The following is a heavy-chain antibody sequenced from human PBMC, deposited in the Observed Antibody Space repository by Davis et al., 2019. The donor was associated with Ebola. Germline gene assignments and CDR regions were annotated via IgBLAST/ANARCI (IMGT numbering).Heavy chain of an antibody. CDR3: AKGGSGWPSDYSYGLGV. J-gene: IGHJ6*04. V-gene: IGHV3-33*06. CDR2: IWDDGSNK. CDR1: GFTLSGYD. Sequence: GESLKISCAASGFTLSGYDMNWVRQAPGKGLQWVAVIWDDGSNKYYADSVKGRFTISRDNSKNTLYLQMNSLRVDDTAVYYCAKGGSGWPSDYSYGLGVWGKGTTVTVSS. D-gene: IGHD6-19*01.